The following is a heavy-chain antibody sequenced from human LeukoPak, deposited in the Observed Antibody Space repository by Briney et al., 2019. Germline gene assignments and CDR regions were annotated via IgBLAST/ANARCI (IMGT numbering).Heavy chain of an antibody. D-gene: IGHD6-13*01. V-gene: IGHV3-9*01. J-gene: IGHJ4*01. CDR2: ISWNSGSI. CDR3: AKGAAAALDY. CDR1: GFTFEDYA. Sequence: SLRLSCAASGFTFEDYAMHWVRQAPGKGLEWVSGISWNSGSIGYADSVKGRFTISRDNAKNSLYLQMNSLRAEDTALYYCAKGAAAALDYWGQGTLVTVSS.